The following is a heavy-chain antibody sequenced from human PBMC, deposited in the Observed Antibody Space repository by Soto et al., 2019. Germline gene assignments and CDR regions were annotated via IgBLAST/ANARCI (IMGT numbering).Heavy chain of an antibody. J-gene: IGHJ3*02. V-gene: IGHV1-18*01. CDR1: GYTFTSYG. CDR3: ARDRPSNLRFLEWWGRYDAFDI. D-gene: IGHD3-3*01. Sequence: ASVKVSCKASGYTFTSYGISWVRQAPGQGLEWMGWISAYNGNTNYAQKLQGSVTMTTDTSTSTAYMELRSLRSDDTAVYYCARDRPSNLRFLEWWGRYDAFDIWGQGTMVTVSS. CDR2: ISAYNGNT.